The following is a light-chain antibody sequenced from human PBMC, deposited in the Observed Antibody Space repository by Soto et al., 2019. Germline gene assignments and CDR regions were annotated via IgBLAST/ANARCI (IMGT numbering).Light chain of an antibody. CDR2: DAT. J-gene: IGLJ1*01. CDR1: KIGSKI. CDR3: QVWASTAEFFV. V-gene: IGLV3-21*02. Sequence: SYELTQPPSVSVSPGQTANITCCGYKIGSKIVHWYKQRPGQAPVAVVFDATDRPSGIPDRISASRSGDTATLTISRVDAGDEAGYYCQVWASTAEFFVFGSGTKVTVL.